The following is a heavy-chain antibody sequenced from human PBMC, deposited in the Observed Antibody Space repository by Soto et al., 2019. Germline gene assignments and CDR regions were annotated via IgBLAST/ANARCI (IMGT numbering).Heavy chain of an antibody. CDR2: IIPIFGTA. D-gene: IGHD6-13*01. CDR1: GGTFSSYA. CDR3: ARGLAAGTSGAFDI. J-gene: IGHJ3*02. Sequence: QVQLVQSGAEVKKPGSSVKVSCKASGGTFSSYAISWVRQAPGQGLEWMGGIIPIFGTANYAQKFQRRVTITADESTSTAYMELSSLISEDTAVYYCARGLAAGTSGAFDIWGQGTMVTVSS. V-gene: IGHV1-69*12.